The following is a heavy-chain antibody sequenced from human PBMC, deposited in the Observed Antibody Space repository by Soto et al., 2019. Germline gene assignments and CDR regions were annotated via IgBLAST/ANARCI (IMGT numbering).Heavy chain of an antibody. CDR1: GFTFSSYG. J-gene: IGHJ4*02. CDR2: IWYDGSNK. D-gene: IGHD5-12*01. Sequence: QVQLVESGGGVVQPGRSLRLSCAASGFTFSSYGMHWVRQAPGKGLEWVAVIWYDGSNKYYADSVKGRFTISRDNSKNRLYLQMNSLRAEDTAVYYCARDPGDGYNLYYFDYWGQGTLVTVSS. V-gene: IGHV3-33*01. CDR3: ARDPGDGYNLYYFDY.